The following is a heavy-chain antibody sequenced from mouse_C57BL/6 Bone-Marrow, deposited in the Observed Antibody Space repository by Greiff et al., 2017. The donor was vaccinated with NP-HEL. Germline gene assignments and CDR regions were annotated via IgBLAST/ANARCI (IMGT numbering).Heavy chain of an antibody. Sequence: VQLQQSGAELVKPGASVKLSCKASGYTFTSYLMHWVKPRPGRGLEWIGRIDPNSGGTKYNEKFKSKATLTVDKPSSTAYMQLNSLTSDDSAVYYCARYYYGSSSFDYWGQGTTLTVSS. D-gene: IGHD1-1*01. CDR2: IDPNSGGT. CDR3: ARYYYGSSSFDY. J-gene: IGHJ2*01. CDR1: GYTFTSYL. V-gene: IGHV1-72*01.